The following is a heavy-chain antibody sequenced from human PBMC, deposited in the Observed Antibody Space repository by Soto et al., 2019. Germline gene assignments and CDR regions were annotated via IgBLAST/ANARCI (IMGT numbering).Heavy chain of an antibody. CDR1: GDSVSSNSAA. CDR2: TYYRSKWYN. J-gene: IGHJ6*03. V-gene: IGHV6-1*01. CDR3: AREARYCSGGSCYSGYYYYYMDV. D-gene: IGHD2-15*01. Sequence: SQTLSLTCAISGDSVSSNSAAWNWIRQSPSRGLEWLGRTYYRSKWYNDYAVSVKSRITINPDTFKNQFSLQLNSVTPEDTAVYYCAREARYCSGGSCYSGYYYYYMDVWGKGTTVTVSS.